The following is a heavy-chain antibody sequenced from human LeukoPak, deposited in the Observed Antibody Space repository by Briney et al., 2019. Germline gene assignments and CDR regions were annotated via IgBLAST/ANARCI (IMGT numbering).Heavy chain of an antibody. Sequence: ASVKVSCKASGYTFTGYYMHWVRQAPGQGLEWMGWINPNSGGTNYAQKFQGRVTMTRDTSISTAYMELSRLRSDDTAVYYCARETPGIAAAGTDYWGQGTLVTVSS. CDR3: ARETPGIAAAGTDY. CDR1: GYTFTGYY. J-gene: IGHJ4*02. D-gene: IGHD6-13*01. CDR2: INPNSGGT. V-gene: IGHV1-2*02.